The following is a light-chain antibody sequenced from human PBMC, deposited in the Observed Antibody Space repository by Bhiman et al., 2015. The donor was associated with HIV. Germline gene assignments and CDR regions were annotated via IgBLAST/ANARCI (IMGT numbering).Light chain of an antibody. J-gene: IGLJ2*01. Sequence: QSALTQPASVSGSPGQSITISCTGTSSDVGGYNYVSWYQQHPGKAPKLMLYEVTKRPSGVPDRFSGSKSGNTASLTVSGLQAEDEADYYCSSYAGSYKEIFGGGTNLTVL. CDR2: EVT. CDR1: SSDVGGYNY. V-gene: IGLV2-8*01. CDR3: SSYAGSYKEI.